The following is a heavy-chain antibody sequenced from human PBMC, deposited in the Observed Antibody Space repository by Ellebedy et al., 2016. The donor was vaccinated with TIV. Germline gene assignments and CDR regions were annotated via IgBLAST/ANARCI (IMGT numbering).Heavy chain of an antibody. D-gene: IGHD3-22*01. CDR2: ISYDGSEK. CDR1: GFTFSNYG. CDR3: ARDLDVGYDSSGYYSGFDY. Sequence: PGGSLRLSCAASGFTFSNYGMHWVRQAPGKGLEVVAVISYDGSEKYYADSVKGRFIISRDNSKNTLYLQMNSLRAEDTAVYYCARDLDVGYDSSGYYSGFDYWGQGTLVTVS. V-gene: IGHV3-30*03. J-gene: IGHJ4*02.